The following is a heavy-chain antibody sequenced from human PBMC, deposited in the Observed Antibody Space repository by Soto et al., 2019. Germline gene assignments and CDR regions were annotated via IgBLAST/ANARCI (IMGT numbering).Heavy chain of an antibody. D-gene: IGHD1-26*01. CDR2: ISMSSSTI. CDR3: ARERPRVSYHFDH. Sequence: EVQLVQSGGGLVQPGGSLRLSCAASGFIFSNYGMNWVRQAPGKGLEWISYISMSSSTIYYADSVKGRFTIARDNAKNSLYLQMNSLRDEDTALYYCARERPRVSYHFDHLGQGALVTVSS. V-gene: IGHV3-48*02. CDR1: GFIFSNYG. J-gene: IGHJ4*02.